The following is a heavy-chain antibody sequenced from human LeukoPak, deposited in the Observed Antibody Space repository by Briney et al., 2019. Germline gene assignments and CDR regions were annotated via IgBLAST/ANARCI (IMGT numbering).Heavy chain of an antibody. CDR3: AKDYGGAAADGY. V-gene: IGHV3-43D*03. CDR1: GFTFDDYA. CDR2: ISWDGGST. Sequence: GGSLRLSCAASGFTFDDYAMHWVRQAPGKGLEWVSLISWDGGSTYYADSVKGRFTISRDNSKNTLYLQMNSLRAEDTAVYYCAKDYGGAAADGYWGQAPLVTVSS. D-gene: IGHD6-13*01. J-gene: IGHJ4*02.